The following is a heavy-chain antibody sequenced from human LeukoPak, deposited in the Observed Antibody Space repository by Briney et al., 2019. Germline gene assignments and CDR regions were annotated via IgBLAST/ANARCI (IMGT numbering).Heavy chain of an antibody. CDR2: IYYSGRT. D-gene: IGHD5-18*01. V-gene: IGHV4-61*01. J-gene: IGHJ4*02. Sequence: PSETLSLTCTVSSGSISTSSYYWSWIRQPPGKGLEWIGYIYYSGRTSYNPSLKSRVTISVDTSKNQFSLRLSSVTAADAAVYYCARGQKYRSGYTVTELGSGYFDYWGQGTLVTVSS. CDR3: ARGQKYRSGYTVTELGSGYFDY. CDR1: SGSISTSSYY.